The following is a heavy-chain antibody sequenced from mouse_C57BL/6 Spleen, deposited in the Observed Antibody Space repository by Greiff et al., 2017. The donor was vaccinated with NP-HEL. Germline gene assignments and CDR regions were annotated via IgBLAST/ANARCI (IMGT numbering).Heavy chain of an antibody. V-gene: IGHV7-1*01. CDR2: SKNKANDYTT. D-gene: IGHD1-1*01. Sequence: EVKLMESGGGLVQSGRSLRLSCATSGFTFSDFYMEWVRQAPGKGLEWIAASKNKANDYTTEYSASVKGRFIVSRDTFQSILYLQMNALRAEDTAIYYCARDNGSSHYVMDYWGQGTSVTVSS. CDR3: ARDNGSSHYVMDY. J-gene: IGHJ4*01. CDR1: GFTFSDFY.